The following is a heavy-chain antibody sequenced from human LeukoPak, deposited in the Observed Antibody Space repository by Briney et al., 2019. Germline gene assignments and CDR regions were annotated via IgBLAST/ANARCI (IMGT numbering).Heavy chain of an antibody. CDR1: GFTFTTYG. CDR2: INHSGST. V-gene: IGHV4-34*01. D-gene: IGHD6-19*01. J-gene: IGHJ5*02. CDR3: ASGGIAVAGTFNWFDP. Sequence: GTLRLSCVASGFTFTTYGMNWVRQAPGKGLEWIGEINHSGSTNYNPSLKSRVTISVDTSKNQFSLKLSSVTAADTAVYYCASGGIAVAGTFNWFDPWGQGTLVTVSS.